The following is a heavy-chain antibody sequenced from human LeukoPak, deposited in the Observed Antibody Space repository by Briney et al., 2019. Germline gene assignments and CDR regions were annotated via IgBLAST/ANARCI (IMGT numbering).Heavy chain of an antibody. CDR1: GFTFNTYI. V-gene: IGHV3-48*04. Sequence: PGGSLRLSCAASGFTFNTYIMNWVRQAPGKGLEWVSYISSRTGTIYYTDSVRGRFTISTDNAKISMYPQMNSQRAKDTAVYYCATEYYGSVSYYDSWGRGTLVTVSS. CDR2: ISSRTGTI. CDR3: ATEYYGSVSYYDS. D-gene: IGHD3-10*01. J-gene: IGHJ4*02.